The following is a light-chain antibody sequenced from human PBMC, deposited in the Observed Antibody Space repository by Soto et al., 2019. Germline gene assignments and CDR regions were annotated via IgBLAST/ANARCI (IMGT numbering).Light chain of an antibody. Sequence: EIVLTQSPATLSLSPGERATLSCRASQSVGSYLAWYQQKPGQAPRLLMYDASSRATGIPARFSGGGSGTDFTLTISSLEPEDFAVYYCQQRSKWPLTFGGGTKVEIK. CDR3: QQRSKWPLT. CDR1: QSVGSY. V-gene: IGKV3-11*01. J-gene: IGKJ4*01. CDR2: DAS.